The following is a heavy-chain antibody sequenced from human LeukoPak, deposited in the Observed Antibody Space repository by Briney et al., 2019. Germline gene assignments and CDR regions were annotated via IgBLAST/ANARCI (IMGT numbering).Heavy chain of an antibody. CDR3: ARVHPQLAYCGGDCYSYAFDI. V-gene: IGHV4-34*01. D-gene: IGHD2-21*02. Sequence: SETLSLTCAVYGGSFSGYYWSWIRQPPGKGLEWIGEINHSGSTNYNPSLKSRVTISVDTSKNQFSLKLSSVTAADTAVYYCARVHPQLAYCGGDCYSYAFDIWGQGTMVTVSS. CDR2: INHSGST. J-gene: IGHJ3*02. CDR1: GGSFSGYY.